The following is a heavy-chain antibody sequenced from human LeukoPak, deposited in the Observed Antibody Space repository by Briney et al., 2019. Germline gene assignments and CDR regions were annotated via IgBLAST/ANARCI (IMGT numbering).Heavy chain of an antibody. Sequence: ASVKVSCKVSGYTLTELSMHWVRQAPGKGLEWMGGFDPEDGETIYAQKFQGRVTMTEDTSTVTAYMELSSLGSEDTAVYYCATDLVSRRLAGANAFDYWGQGTLVTVSS. CDR2: FDPEDGET. CDR3: ATDLVSRRLAGANAFDY. CDR1: GYTLTELS. V-gene: IGHV1-24*01. D-gene: IGHD4/OR15-4a*01. J-gene: IGHJ4*02.